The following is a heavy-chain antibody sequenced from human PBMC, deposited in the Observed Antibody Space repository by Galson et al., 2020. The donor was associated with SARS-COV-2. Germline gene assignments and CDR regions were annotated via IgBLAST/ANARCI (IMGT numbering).Heavy chain of an antibody. CDR3: ARGYNCPYH. Sequence: GGSLRLSCAASGFTFSSYPVTWVRQAPGKGLEWVSAITASGDVTYYADSVKGLFTISRDNSKNTVYLQMNSLRAEDSAVYYCARGYNCPYHWGQGTLITVSS. CDR2: ITASGDVT. D-gene: IGHD1-1*01. V-gene: IGHV3-23*01. CDR1: GFTFSSYP. J-gene: IGHJ5*02.